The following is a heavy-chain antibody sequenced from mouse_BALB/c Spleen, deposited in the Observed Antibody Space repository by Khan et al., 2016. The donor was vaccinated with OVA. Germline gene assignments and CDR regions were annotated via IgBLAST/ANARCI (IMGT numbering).Heavy chain of an antibody. Sequence: QVQLQQSGAELMKPGASVKISCKATGYTFSSYWIEWVKQRPGHGLEWIGEFLPGRGTINYNEKFRGKATFTAETSSNIAYMQLNSLTSEDSAVFYCERGAGTTYGMDYWGQGTSVTVSS. CDR3: ERGAGTTYGMDY. J-gene: IGHJ4*01. CDR1: GYTFSSYW. V-gene: IGHV1-9*01. CDR2: FLPGRGTI. D-gene: IGHD4-1*01.